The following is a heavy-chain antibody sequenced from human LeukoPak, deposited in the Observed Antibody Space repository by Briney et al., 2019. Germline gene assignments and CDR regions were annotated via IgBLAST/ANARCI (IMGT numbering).Heavy chain of an antibody. CDR1: GGSFSGYY. V-gene: IGHV4-34*01. D-gene: IGHD6-19*01. Sequence: PSETLSLTCAVYGGSFSGYYWSWIRQPPGKGLEWIGEINHSGSTNYNPSLKSRVTISVDTSKNQFSLKLSSVTAAGTAVYYCARGGGSGTPIDYWGQGTLVTVSS. CDR2: INHSGST. J-gene: IGHJ4*02. CDR3: ARGGGSGTPIDY.